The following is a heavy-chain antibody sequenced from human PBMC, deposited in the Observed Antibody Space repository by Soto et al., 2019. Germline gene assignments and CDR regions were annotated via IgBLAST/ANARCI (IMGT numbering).Heavy chain of an antibody. CDR1: GGSISSYY. J-gene: IGHJ4*02. D-gene: IGHD3-22*01. Sequence: SETLSLTCTVSGGSISSYYWSWIRQPPGKGLEWIGYIYYSGSTNYNPSLKSRVTISVDTSKNQFSLKLSSVTAPDTAVYYCARHQFSGHFRGPFEYWGQG. CDR2: IYYSGST. CDR3: ARHQFSGHFRGPFEY. V-gene: IGHV4-59*08.